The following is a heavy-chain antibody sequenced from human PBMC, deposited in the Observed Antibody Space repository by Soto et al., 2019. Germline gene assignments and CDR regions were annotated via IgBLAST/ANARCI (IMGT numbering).Heavy chain of an antibody. D-gene: IGHD4-17*01. CDR3: ARDAMTTEIPYYYYYAMDV. CDR2: ISYSGST. Sequence: PSETLSLTCTVSGGSISTYYWSWIRQPPGKGLEWIGYISYSGSTNYNPSLRSRVTISLDTSKNQFSLKLNSVTAADTAVYYCARDAMTTEIPYYYYYAMDVWGQGTTVTVSS. CDR1: GGSISTYY. V-gene: IGHV4-59*01. J-gene: IGHJ6*02.